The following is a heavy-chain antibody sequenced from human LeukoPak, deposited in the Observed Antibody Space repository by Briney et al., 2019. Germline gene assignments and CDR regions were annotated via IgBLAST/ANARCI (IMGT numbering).Heavy chain of an antibody. V-gene: IGHV3-21*01. J-gene: IGHJ4*02. Sequence: GGSLRLSCAASGFTFSSYSMNWVRQAPGKGLEWVSSISSSSSYIYYADSVKGRFTISRDNAKNSLYLQMNSLRAEDTAVYYCARWGIAARPGIDYWGQGTLVTVSS. CDR1: GFTFSSYS. CDR2: ISSSSSYI. CDR3: ARWGIAARPGIDY. D-gene: IGHD6-6*01.